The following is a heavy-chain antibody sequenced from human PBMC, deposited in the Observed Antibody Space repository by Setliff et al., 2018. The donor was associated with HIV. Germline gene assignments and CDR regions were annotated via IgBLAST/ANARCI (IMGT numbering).Heavy chain of an antibody. D-gene: IGHD1-26*01. CDR2: IFYFGSV. CDR3: VRELLGSGGTVPEVNFFDS. CDR1: GGSFNTKRTK. Sequence: SETLSLTCKVSGGSFNTKRTKWGWIRQSPGKGLEWIGSIFYFGSVTYNPSLKSRPLISIDMSKTQFSLNLRSVTAADTAVYYCVRELLGSGGTVPEVNFFDSWGQGALVTVSS. J-gene: IGHJ5*01. V-gene: IGHV4-39*07.